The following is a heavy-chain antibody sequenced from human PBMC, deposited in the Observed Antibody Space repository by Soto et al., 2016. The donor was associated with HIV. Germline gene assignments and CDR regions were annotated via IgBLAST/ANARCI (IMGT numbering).Heavy chain of an antibody. D-gene: IGHD3-16*01. Sequence: EVQLLESGGGLVRPGGSLRLSCVASGFTFSSYAMSWVRQAPGKGLEWVSSISGSGGNTYYADSVKGRFTISRDNSENTLYLQMNSLRVEDTAVYYCTTDRWGHYWGQGTLVTVSS. CDR2: ISGSGGNT. J-gene: IGHJ4*02. V-gene: IGHV3-23*01. CDR1: GFTFSSYA. CDR3: TTDRWGHY.